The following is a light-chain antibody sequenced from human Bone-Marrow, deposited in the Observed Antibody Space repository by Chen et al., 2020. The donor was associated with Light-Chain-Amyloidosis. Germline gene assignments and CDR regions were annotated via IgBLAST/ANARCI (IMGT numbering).Light chain of an antibody. CDR2: EDD. CDR3: QSYQGSSQGV. V-gene: IGLV6-57*01. Sequence: NFILTQPHSVSESPGKTVIISCTRSSGSIATNYVQWYQQRPGSSPTTVIYEDDQRPSGVPDRFSVSIDRSSNSASLTISGLKTEDEADYYCQSYQGSSQGVFGGETKLTVL. CDR1: SGSIATNY. J-gene: IGLJ3*02.